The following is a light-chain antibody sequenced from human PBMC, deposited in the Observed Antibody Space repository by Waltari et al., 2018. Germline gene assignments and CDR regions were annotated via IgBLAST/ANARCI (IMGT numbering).Light chain of an antibody. V-gene: IGLV1-40*01. CDR1: SSNIGAGYD. CDR2: GNN. CDR3: QSYDSSLSGVV. J-gene: IGLJ2*01. Sequence: QSVLTQPPSVSGAPGQRVTISCTGSSSNIGAGYDVHWYQHLPGTAPKPLIYGNNNRPSGVPYRFSGSKSGTSASLAITGLQAEDEADYYCQSYDSSLSGVVFGGGTKLTVL.